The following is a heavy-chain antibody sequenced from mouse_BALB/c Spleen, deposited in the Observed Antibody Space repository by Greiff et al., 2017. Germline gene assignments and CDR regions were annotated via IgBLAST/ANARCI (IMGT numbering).Heavy chain of an antibody. V-gene: IGHV5-6-5*01. CDR1: GFTFSSYA. J-gene: IGHJ4*01. CDR3: AIRGITYYAMDY. CDR2: ISSGGST. D-gene: IGHD2-4*01. Sequence: EVKVVESGGGLVKPGGSLKLSCAASGFTFSSYAMSWVRQTPEKRLEWVASISSGGSTYYPDSVKGRFTISRDNARNILYLQMSSLRSEDTAMYYCAIRGITYYAMDYWGQGTSVTVSS.